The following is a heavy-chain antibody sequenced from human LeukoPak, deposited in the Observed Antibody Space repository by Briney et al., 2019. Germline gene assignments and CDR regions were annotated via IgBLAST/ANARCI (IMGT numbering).Heavy chain of an antibody. J-gene: IGHJ4*02. CDR1: GFTFSSYW. Sequence: GGSLRLSCAASGFTFSSYWMSWVRQAPGKGLEWVSVIYSGGSTYYADSVKGRFTISRDNSKNTLYLQMNSLRAEDTAVYYCARAKWAQYYFDYWGQGTLVTVSS. CDR3: ARAKWAQYYFDY. CDR2: IYSGGST. V-gene: IGHV3-53*01. D-gene: IGHD1-26*01.